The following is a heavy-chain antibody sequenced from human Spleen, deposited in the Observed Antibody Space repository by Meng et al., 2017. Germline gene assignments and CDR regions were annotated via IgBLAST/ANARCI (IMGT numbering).Heavy chain of an antibody. CDR2: IYYGGRT. CDR3: SEHYFDMSGYPNWFAP. CDR1: GGSISSSSYY. D-gene: IGHD3-22*01. Sequence: QLQLQESGPGLLKPSETLSPTCTVSGGSISSSSYYWGWIRQPPGKGLEWIGSIYYGGRTYYNPSLKSRVTISVDTSKNQFSLKLRSLTAADTAIYYCSEHYFDMSGYPNWFAPWGQGTLVTVSS. V-gene: IGHV4-39*01. J-gene: IGHJ5*02.